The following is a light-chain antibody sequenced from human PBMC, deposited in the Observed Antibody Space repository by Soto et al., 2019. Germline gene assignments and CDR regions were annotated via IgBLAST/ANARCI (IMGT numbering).Light chain of an antibody. V-gene: IGLV2-14*01. J-gene: IGLJ2*01. CDR3: GTWDNSLTFARV. CDR2: EVS. CDR1: SSDVDVYNY. Sequence: QSALTQPASVSGSPGQSITISCTGTSSDVDVYNYVSWYQHHPGKAPKVVIYEVSNRPSGVSNRFSASKSGNTASLTISGLQAEDEADYYCGTWDNSLTFARVFGGGTKLTVL.